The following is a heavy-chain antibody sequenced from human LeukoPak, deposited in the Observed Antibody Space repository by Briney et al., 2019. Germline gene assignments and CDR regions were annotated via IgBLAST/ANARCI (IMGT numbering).Heavy chain of an antibody. CDR1: GFTFTSYA. CDR2: ISAYNGDI. CDR3: ARDSKYYYDTSRWRPPVDY. Sequence: GASVKVSCRASGFTFTSYAISWVRQAPGQGLEWMGWISAYNGDINYAQKLQGRITMTTDTSTTTAYMELRSLRSDDTAVYYCARDSKYYYDTSRWRPPVDYWGQGTLVTVSS. V-gene: IGHV1-18*01. D-gene: IGHD3-22*01. J-gene: IGHJ4*02.